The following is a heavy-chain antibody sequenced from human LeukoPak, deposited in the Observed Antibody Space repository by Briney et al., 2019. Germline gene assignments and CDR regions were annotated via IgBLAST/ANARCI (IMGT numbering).Heavy chain of an antibody. CDR3: ARYVAAGGFDY. D-gene: IGHD2-15*01. CDR2: VYDSGST. CDR1: GAXISSYF. J-gene: IGHJ4*02. Sequence: SETLSLTCNVSGAXISSYFCSWIRQPPGKGLEWIGYVYDSGSTNYNPSLKSRVTISVDTSKNHFSLKLSSVTAVDTAVYYCARYVAAGGFDYWGQGTLVTVSS. V-gene: IGHV4-59*01.